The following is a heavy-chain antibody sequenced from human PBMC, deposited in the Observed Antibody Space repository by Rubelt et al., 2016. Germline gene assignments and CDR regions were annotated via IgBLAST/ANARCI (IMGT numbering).Heavy chain of an antibody. CDR3: ATLLFRDCSGSSCAVRGVDV. CDR2: ISFDGTNE. D-gene: IGHD2-15*01. J-gene: IGHJ6*02. CDR1: GFTFSDHA. V-gene: IGHV3-30*04. Sequence: VQLLESGGGVVQPGTSLRLSCVASGFTFSDHAMHWVRQAPGRGLEWVALISFDGTNEYYANSVKGRFTISRDSSKNTLYLQRNSLGAGDAAVYVCATLLFRDCSGSSCAVRGVDVWGQGTTVTVSS.